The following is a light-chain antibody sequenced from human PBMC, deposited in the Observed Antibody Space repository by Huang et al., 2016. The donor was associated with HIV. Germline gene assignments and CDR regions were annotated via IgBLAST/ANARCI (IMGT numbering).Light chain of an antibody. CDR2: AAS. J-gene: IGKJ2*01. CDR1: QTVDMY. Sequence: DIQMTQSPSSLSASIGDRVTMSCRASQTVDMYLNWYQQKPGRAPKLLIYAASNLQIDGPSRFSGTGSGTNFTLTISSLQPEDFVIYFCQQTYNVPRTFGQGTELEIK. CDR3: QQTYNVPRT. V-gene: IGKV1-39*01.